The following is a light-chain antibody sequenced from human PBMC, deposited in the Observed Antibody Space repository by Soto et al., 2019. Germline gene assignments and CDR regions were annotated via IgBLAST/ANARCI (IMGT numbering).Light chain of an antibody. J-gene: IGKJ2*01. CDR2: KAS. CDR3: QQYSTYPYT. Sequence: DIQMTQSPSTLSASVGDRVTITCRASQSISSWLAWYQQTPGKAPKLLIYKASSLETGVPSRFSGSGSGTEFTLTISSLQPDDFATYYCQQYSTYPYTFGQGTKLEIK. CDR1: QSISSW. V-gene: IGKV1-5*03.